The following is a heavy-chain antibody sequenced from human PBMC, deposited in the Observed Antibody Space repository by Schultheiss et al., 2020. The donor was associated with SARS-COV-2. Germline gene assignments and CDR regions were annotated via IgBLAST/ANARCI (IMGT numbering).Heavy chain of an antibody. CDR3: ARGDKSPGYYYYYGMDV. Sequence: GGSLRLSCAASGFTFSSYSMNWVRQAPGKGLEWVSSISSSSSYIYYADSVKGRFTISRDNAKNSLYLQMNSLRAEDTAVYYCARGDKSPGYYYYYGMDVWGQGTTVTVSS. V-gene: IGHV3-21*01. J-gene: IGHJ6*02. D-gene: IGHD2-15*01. CDR2: ISSSSSYI. CDR1: GFTFSSYS.